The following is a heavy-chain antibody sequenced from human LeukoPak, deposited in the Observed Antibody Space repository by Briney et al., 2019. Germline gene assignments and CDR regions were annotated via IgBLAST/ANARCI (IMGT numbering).Heavy chain of an antibody. CDR3: AKRDDSGGNLVDL. V-gene: IGHV4-39*02. CDR2: MYYSGST. D-gene: IGHD3-22*01. Sequence: SETLSLTCTVSGGSIRSGSHYWAWIRQPPGKGLEWIGSMYYSGSTYYNPSLENRVTISIDTSKNHFSLKLSSLSAADTSVYYCAKRDDSGGNLVDLWGQGTLVTVS. CDR1: GGSIRSGSHY. J-gene: IGHJ4*02.